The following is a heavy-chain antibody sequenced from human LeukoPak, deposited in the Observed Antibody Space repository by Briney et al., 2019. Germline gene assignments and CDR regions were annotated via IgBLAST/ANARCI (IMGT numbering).Heavy chain of an antibody. CDR1: GFTFSSSG. CDR2: ISYDGSNK. Sequence: GPLRLSCAASGFTFSSSGMHWVRQAPGKGLEWVAVISYDGSNKYYADSVKGRFTISRDNSKNTLYLQMNSLRAEDAAVYYWAKERSTMVRGFISRWFDPWGQGTLVTVSS. D-gene: IGHD3-10*01. J-gene: IGHJ5*02. V-gene: IGHV3-30*18. CDR3: AKERSTMVRGFISRWFDP.